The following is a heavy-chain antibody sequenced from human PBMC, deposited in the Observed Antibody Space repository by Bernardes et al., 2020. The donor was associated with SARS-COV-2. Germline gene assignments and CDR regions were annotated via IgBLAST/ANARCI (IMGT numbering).Heavy chain of an antibody. CDR3: ASEWLSTP. V-gene: IGHV1-2*02. D-gene: IGHD3-22*01. Sequence: ASVKVSCKASGYKFTAYYVYWVRQAPGQGLEWMGWINPNSGVTKYAQKFQGRVTMTRDTSISTAYMELSRLTSDDSAVYYCASEWLSTPWGQGTLVTVSS. CDR1: GYKFTAYY. J-gene: IGHJ5*02. CDR2: INPNSGVT.